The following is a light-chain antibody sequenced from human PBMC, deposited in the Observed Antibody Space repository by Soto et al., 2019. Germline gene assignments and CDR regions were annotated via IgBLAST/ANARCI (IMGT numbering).Light chain of an antibody. V-gene: IGKV1-5*03. CDR3: QQYNSYPLT. J-gene: IGKJ4*01. CDR1: QSINSW. CDR2: KAS. Sequence: DIQMTQSPSTLSASVGDRFTITWRASQSINSWLAWYQQKSGKAPKLLIYKASSLESGVPSRFSGSGSGTEFTLIISSLQPDDFATYYCQQYNSYPLTFGGGTKVDIK.